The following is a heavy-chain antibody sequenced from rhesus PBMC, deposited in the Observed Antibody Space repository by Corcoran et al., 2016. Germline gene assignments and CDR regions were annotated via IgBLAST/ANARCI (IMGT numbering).Heavy chain of an antibody. D-gene: IGHD6-25*01. V-gene: IGHV4-165*01. CDR1: GGSFSGYF. CDR3: ARDSGSWNDAFDF. Sequence: QVQLQESGPGLVKPSETLSLTCAVPGGSFSGYFWGWIRQPPGEGLEWLGYISGSSGSTDYNPSLKSRVTISTDTSKNQFSLKLSSVTAADTAVYYCARDSGSWNDAFDFWGQGLRVTVSS. J-gene: IGHJ3*01. CDR2: ISGSSGST.